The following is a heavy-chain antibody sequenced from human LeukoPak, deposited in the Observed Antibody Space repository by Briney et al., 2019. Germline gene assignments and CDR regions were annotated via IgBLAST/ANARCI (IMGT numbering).Heavy chain of an antibody. J-gene: IGHJ6*03. CDR2: IYHSGST. V-gene: IGHV4-38-2*02. CDR3: AREGAVAGTDYYYYMDV. Sequence: PGGSLRLSCAASGFTFSSYGMHWVRQPPGKGLEWIGSIYHSGSTYYNPSLKSRVTISVDTSKNQFSLKLSSVTAADTAVYYCAREGAVAGTDYYYYMDVWGKGTTVTVSS. CDR1: GFTFSSYG. D-gene: IGHD6-19*01.